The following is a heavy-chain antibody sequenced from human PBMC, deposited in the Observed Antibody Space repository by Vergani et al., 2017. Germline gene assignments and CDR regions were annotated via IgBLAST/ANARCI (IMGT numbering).Heavy chain of an antibody. Sequence: EVQLVESGGGLVQPGGSLRLSCAASGFTFSDHYMDWVRQAPGKGLEWVGRTRKKANSYTTEYAASVKGRFTIARDDSKNSLYLQMNSLKIEDTAVYYCARLGYCSSTPCRKAFDIWGQGTMVTVSS. CDR1: GFTFSDHY. V-gene: IGHV3-72*01. CDR3: ARLGYCSSTPCRKAFDI. J-gene: IGHJ3*02. D-gene: IGHD2-2*01. CDR2: TRKKANSYTT.